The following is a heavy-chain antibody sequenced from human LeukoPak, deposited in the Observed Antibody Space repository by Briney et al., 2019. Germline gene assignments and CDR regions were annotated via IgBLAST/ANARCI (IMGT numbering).Heavy chain of an antibody. V-gene: IGHV3-30*02. Sequence: GGSLRLSCAASGFTFSSYGMHWVRQAPGKGLEWVAFIRYDGSNKYYADSVKGRFTISRDNSKDTLYLQMNSLRAEDTAVYYCAKDCARDYYGSGACLGYWGQGTLVTVSS. CDR1: GFTFSSYG. D-gene: IGHD3-10*01. J-gene: IGHJ4*02. CDR3: AKDCARDYYGSGACLGY. CDR2: IRYDGSNK.